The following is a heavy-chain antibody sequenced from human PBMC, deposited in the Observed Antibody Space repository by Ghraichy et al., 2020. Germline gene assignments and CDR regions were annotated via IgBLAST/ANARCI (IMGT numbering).Heavy chain of an antibody. CDR1: GFTFSSYA. J-gene: IGHJ4*02. CDR2: ISGSGGST. CDR3: AKDRASDY. D-gene: IGHD3-10*01. V-gene: IGHV3-23*01. Sequence: GESLNISCAASGFTFSSYAMSWVRQAQGKGLEWVSAISGSGGSTYYADSVKGRFTISRDNSKNTLYLQMNSLRAEDTAVYYCAKDRASDYWGQGTLVTVSS.